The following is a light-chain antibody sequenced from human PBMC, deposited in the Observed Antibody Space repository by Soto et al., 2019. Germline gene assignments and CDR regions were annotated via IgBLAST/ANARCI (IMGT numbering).Light chain of an antibody. V-gene: IGLV1-44*01. J-gene: IGLJ3*02. CDR1: SSNIGRNA. CDR2: SNY. CDR3: AAWDDSLNGVV. Sequence: QSVLTQPPSASGTPGQRVTISCSGSSSNIGRNALNWYQQRPGTAPILLIYSNYQRPSGVPDRFSGSKSGTSASLAISGLQSGDDADYYCAAWDDSLNGVVFGGGTQLTVL.